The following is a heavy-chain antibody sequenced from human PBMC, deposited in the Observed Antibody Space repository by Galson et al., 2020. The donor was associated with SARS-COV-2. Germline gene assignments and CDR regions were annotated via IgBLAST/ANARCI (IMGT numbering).Heavy chain of an antibody. V-gene: IGHV4-39*01. CDR3: ARQDCGGDCYLTIGDDAFDI. Sequence: SETLSLTCIVSGGSISSSGSYWGWIRQPPGKGLEWIGSIYYSVSTYYNPPLKSRLTISVDTSKNQFSLKLSSVTAADTAVYYCARQDCGGDCYLTIGDDAFDIWGQGTLVTVSS. J-gene: IGHJ3*02. CDR1: GGSISSSGSY. D-gene: IGHD2-21*02. CDR2: IYYSVST.